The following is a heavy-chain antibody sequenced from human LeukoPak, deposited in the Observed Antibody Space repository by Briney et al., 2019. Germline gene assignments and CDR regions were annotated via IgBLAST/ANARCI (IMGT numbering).Heavy chain of an antibody. CDR3: ARDDYLGY. CDR2: IKQAGSEK. D-gene: IGHD3-16*01. Sequence: GGSLRLSCAASGFTFSGYWMAWVRQAPGRGLEWVAHIKQAGSEKNYVDPVKGRFTISRDNAKNSVYLQMDTLRAEDTAVYYCARDDYLGYWGQGTLVTVSS. V-gene: IGHV3-7*05. J-gene: IGHJ4*02. CDR1: GFTFSGYW.